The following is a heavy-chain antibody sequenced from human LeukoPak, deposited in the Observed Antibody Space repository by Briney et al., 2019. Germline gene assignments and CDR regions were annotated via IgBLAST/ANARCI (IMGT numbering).Heavy chain of an antibody. CDR1: GGSISNYY. CDR2: IYTSGST. CDR3: ARWSWADSSSKRQYNWFDP. D-gene: IGHD6-6*01. Sequence: SETLSLTCTVSGGSISNYYWSWIRQPAGKGLEWIGRIYTSGSTNYNPSLKSRVTMSVDTSKNQFSLKLSSVTAADTAVYYCARWSWADSSSKRQYNWFDPWGQGTLVTVSS. J-gene: IGHJ5*02. V-gene: IGHV4-4*07.